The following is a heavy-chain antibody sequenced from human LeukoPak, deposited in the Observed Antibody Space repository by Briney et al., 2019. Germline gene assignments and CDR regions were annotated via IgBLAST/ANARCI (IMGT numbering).Heavy chain of an antibody. V-gene: IGHV1-18*01. Sequence: GASVKVPCKASGYTFTSYGINWVRQAPGQGPEWMGWISAYNGNTKYAQNLQGRVTMTTDTSTSTAYMELRSLRSDDTAVYYCTRDLPYSSSWESIDYWGQGTLVTVSS. CDR1: GYTFTSYG. J-gene: IGHJ4*02. D-gene: IGHD6-13*01. CDR2: ISAYNGNT. CDR3: TRDLPYSSSWESIDY.